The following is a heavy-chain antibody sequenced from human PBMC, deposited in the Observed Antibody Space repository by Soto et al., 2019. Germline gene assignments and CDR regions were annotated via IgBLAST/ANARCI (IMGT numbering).Heavy chain of an antibody. CDR3: VRTSLVVAAATREDY. D-gene: IGHD2-15*01. CDR1: GYTFTSYY. V-gene: IGHV1-46*01. J-gene: IGHJ4*02. Sequence: GASVKVSCKASGYTFTSYYMHWVRQAPGQGLEWMGIINPSGGSTSYAQKFQGRVTMTRDTSTSTVYMELNSLRAEDTAVYYCVRTSLVVAAATREDYWGQGTLVTVSS. CDR2: INPSGGST.